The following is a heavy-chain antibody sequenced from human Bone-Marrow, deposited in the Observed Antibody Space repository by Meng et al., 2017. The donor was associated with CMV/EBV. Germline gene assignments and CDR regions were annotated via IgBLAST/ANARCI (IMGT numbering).Heavy chain of an antibody. D-gene: IGHD2-2*01. CDR1: GFTFSSYA. CDR3: ARDRAYCSSTSCEGELYDY. J-gene: IGHJ4*02. V-gene: IGHV3-30*04. Sequence: GGSLRLSCAASGFTFSSYAMHWVRQAPGKGLEWVAVIPYVGSNKYYADSVKGRFTISRDNSKNTLYLQMNSLRAEDTAVYYCARDRAYCSSTSCEGELYDYWGQGTLVTVSS. CDR2: IPYVGSNK.